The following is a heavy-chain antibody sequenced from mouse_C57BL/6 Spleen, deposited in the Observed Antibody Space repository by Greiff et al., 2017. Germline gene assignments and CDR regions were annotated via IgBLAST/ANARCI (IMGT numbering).Heavy chain of an antibody. Sequence: EVQLVESGGGLVKPGGSLKLSCAASGFTFSSYAMSWVRQTPEKRLEWVATISDGGSYTYYPDNVKGRFTISRDNAKNNLYLQRSHLKSEDTAMYYCARTDRGSSYGNAMDYWGQGTSVTVSS. CDR1: GFTFSSYA. D-gene: IGHD1-1*01. CDR3: ARTDRGSSYGNAMDY. V-gene: IGHV5-4*01. J-gene: IGHJ4*01. CDR2: ISDGGSYT.